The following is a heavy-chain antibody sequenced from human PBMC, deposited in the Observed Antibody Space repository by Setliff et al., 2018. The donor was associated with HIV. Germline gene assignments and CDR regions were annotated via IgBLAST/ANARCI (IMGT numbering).Heavy chain of an antibody. CDR1: GGSIGSYY. J-gene: IGHJ6*03. D-gene: IGHD5-12*01. V-gene: IGHV4-59*12. Sequence: SETLSLTCTVSGGSIGSYYWGWIRQPPGKGLEWIGYIYYSGSTNYNPSLKSRVTISVDTSKNQFSLKLSSVTAADTAVYYCARGRKRDGYNFYYYYMDVWDKGTTVTVSS. CDR2: IYYSGST. CDR3: ARGRKRDGYNFYYYYMDV.